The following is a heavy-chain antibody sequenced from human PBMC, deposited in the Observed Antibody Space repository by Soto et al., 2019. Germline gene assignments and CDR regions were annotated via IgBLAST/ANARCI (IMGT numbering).Heavy chain of an antibody. J-gene: IGHJ5*02. CDR1: GGTFSSYA. Sequence: QVQLVQSGAEVKKPGSSVKVSCKASGGTFSSYAISWLRQAPGQGLEWMGGIIPIFGTANYAQKFQGRVTITADEATSTAYMELSSLRSEYTAVYYCAMRGAARQWGNWFDPWGQGTLVTVSS. CDR2: IIPIFGTA. V-gene: IGHV1-69*01. D-gene: IGHD6-6*01. CDR3: AMRGAARQWGNWFDP.